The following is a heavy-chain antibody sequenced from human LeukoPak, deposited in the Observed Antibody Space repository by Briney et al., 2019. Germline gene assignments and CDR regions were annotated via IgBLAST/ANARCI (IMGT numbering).Heavy chain of an antibody. Sequence: SETLSLTCAVSGGSISSGGYSWSWIRQPPGKGLEWIGYIYYSGSTNYNPSLKSRVTISVDTSKNQFSLKLSSVTAADTAVYYCASWIYGAENDYWGQGTLVTVSS. V-gene: IGHV4-61*08. J-gene: IGHJ4*02. D-gene: IGHD4-17*01. CDR2: IYYSGST. CDR3: ASWIYGAENDY. CDR1: GGSISSGGYS.